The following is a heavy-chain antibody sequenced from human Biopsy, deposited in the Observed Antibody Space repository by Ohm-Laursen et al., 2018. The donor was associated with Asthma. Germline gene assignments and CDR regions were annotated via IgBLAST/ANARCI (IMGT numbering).Heavy chain of an antibody. V-gene: IGHV4-39*07. Sequence: SDTLSLTCTVSGGSISNSNYYWGWIRQSPGKGLEWIGSLHYSGSPYYTFYNPSLESRVSFSRDTSKNQFSLRLSSVTAADTAMYYCARIPCRSGSYFVDYWGQGTLVSVSS. CDR2: LHYSGSPYYT. CDR1: GGSISNSNYY. D-gene: IGHD3-22*01. CDR3: ARIPCRSGSYFVDY. J-gene: IGHJ4*01.